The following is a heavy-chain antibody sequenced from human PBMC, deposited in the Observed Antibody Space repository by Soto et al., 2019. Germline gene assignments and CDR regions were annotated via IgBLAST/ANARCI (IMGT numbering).Heavy chain of an antibody. V-gene: IGHV1-18*01. CDR2: ISGHNGNT. Sequence: ASVKVSCKASGYTFTNHGISWVRQAPGQGLEWLGWISGHNGNTKYAQRLQGRVTMTTDTSTSTAYMELRSLKSDDTAVYYFARDLYPLAYYFDYWGQGTLVTVSS. J-gene: IGHJ4*02. CDR1: GYTFTNHG. CDR3: ARDLYPLAYYFDY.